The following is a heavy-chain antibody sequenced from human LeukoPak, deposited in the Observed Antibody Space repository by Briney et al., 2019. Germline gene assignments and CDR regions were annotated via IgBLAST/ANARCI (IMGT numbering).Heavy chain of an antibody. CDR2: IHHSGSA. CDR1: GGSLSGYY. D-gene: IGHD2-2*01. V-gene: IGHV4-34*01. CDR3: ARDQIPYCSSTSCYHYYYYMDV. Sequence: SETLSLTCGVYGGSLSGYYWSWIRQSPGKGLEWIGQIHHSGSANYNPSLRSRVTISMDTSKNQFSLKLSSVTAADTAVYYCARDQIPYCSSTSCYHYYYYMDVWGKGTTVTVSS. J-gene: IGHJ6*03.